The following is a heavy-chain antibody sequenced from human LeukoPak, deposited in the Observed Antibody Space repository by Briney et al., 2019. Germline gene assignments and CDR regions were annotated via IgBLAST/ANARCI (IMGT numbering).Heavy chain of an antibody. J-gene: IGHJ4*02. V-gene: IGHV3-30*02. CDR1: GFTFSSYG. CDR3: ASYYDILTGYSSGLWD. D-gene: IGHD3-9*01. Sequence: AGGSLRLSCAASGFTFSSYGMHWVRQAPGKRLEWVAFIRYDGSNKYYANSVKGRFTISRDNSKNTLYLQMNSLRAEDTAVYYCASYYDILTGYSSGLWDWGQGTLVTVSS. CDR2: IRYDGSNK.